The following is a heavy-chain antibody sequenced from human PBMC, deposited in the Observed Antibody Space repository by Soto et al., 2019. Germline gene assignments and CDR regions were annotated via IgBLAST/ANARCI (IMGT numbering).Heavy chain of an antibody. CDR3: AREYCSSTSCYPGYYYYYYGMDV. D-gene: IGHD2-2*01. J-gene: IGHJ6*02. CDR1: GFTFSSYS. CDR2: ISSRSSYI. Sequence: EVQLVESGGGLVKPGGSLRLSCAVSGFTFSSYSMNWVRQAPGKGLEWVSSISSRSSYIYYADSVKGRFTISRDNAKNSLYLQMNSLRAEDTAVYYCAREYCSSTSCYPGYYYYYYGMDVWGQGTTVTVSS. V-gene: IGHV3-21*01.